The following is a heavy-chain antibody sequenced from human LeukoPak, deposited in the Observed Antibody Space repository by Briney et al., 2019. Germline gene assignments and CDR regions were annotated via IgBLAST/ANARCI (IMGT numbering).Heavy chain of an antibody. V-gene: IGHV3-7*01. J-gene: IGHJ3*02. CDR3: ARDLAGPPQEAFDI. CDR1: GFTFNTYA. Sequence: PGGSLRLSCVASGFTFNTYAMTWVRQAPGKGLEWVANIKQDGSEKHYVDSVTGRFTISRDNTKNSLYLQMNSLRADDTAVYYCARDLAGPPQEAFDIWGQGTMVTVSS. CDR2: IKQDGSEK.